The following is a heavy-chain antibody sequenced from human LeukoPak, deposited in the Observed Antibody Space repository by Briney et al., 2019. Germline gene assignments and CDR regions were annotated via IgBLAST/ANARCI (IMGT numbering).Heavy chain of an antibody. CDR3: ARGLYDFWSGYYTYAFDI. CDR1: GGSISSSSYY. J-gene: IGHJ3*02. V-gene: IGHV4-39*07. Sequence: PSETLSLTCTVSGGSISSSSYYWGWIRQPPGKGLEWIGSIYYSGSTYYNPSLKSRVTISVDTSKNQFSLKLSSVTAADTAVYYCARGLYDFWSGYYTYAFDIWGQGTMVTASS. CDR2: IYYSGST. D-gene: IGHD3-3*01.